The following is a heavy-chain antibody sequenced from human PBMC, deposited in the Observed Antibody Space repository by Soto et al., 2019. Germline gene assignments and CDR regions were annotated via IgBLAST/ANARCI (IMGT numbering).Heavy chain of an antibody. CDR1: GGTFSSYA. D-gene: IGHD6-13*01. Sequence: ASLKVSCKASGGTFSSYAISWVRQAPGQGLEWMGGIIPIFGTANYAQKFQGRVTITADESTSTAYMELSSLRSEDTAVYYCARGLYSSSWYYYYYYGMDVWGQGTTVTVSS. CDR3: ARGLYSSSWYYYYYYGMDV. CDR2: IIPIFGTA. J-gene: IGHJ6*02. V-gene: IGHV1-69*13.